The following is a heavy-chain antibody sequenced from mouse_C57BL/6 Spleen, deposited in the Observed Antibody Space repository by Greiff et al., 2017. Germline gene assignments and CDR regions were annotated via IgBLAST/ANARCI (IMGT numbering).Heavy chain of an antibody. CDR3: ARYTTVVYFDY. Sequence: QVQLQQSGAELARPGASVKMSCKASGYTFTSYGISWVKQRTGQGLEWIGEIYPRSGNTYYNEKFKGKATLTADKSSSTADMELRSLTSEDSAVYFCARYTTVVYFDYWGQGTTLTVSS. CDR2: IYPRSGNT. D-gene: IGHD1-1*01. CDR1: GYTFTSYG. J-gene: IGHJ2*01. V-gene: IGHV1-81*01.